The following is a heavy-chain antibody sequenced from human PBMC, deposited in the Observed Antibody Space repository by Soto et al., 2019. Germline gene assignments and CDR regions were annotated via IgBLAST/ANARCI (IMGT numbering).Heavy chain of an antibody. CDR2: IFYSGST. J-gene: IGHJ3*02. D-gene: IGHD3-10*01. Sequence: PSETLSLTCTVSGGSISSSSYYWGWIRQPPGKGLEWIGSIFYSGSTYYNPSLKSRVTISVDTSKNQFSLKLSSVTAADTAVYYCAKVGSGSYSNAFDIWGQGTMVTVS. V-gene: IGHV4-39*01. CDR3: AKVGSGSYSNAFDI. CDR1: GGSISSSSYY.